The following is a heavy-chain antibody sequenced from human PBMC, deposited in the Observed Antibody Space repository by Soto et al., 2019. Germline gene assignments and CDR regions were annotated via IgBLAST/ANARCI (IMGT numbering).Heavy chain of an antibody. V-gene: IGHV2-26*01. CDR1: GFSLSNARMG. J-gene: IGHJ5*02. D-gene: IGHD2-2*01. CDR2: IFSNGEK. CDR3: ARIPVVPAAMSWFDP. Sequence: SGPTLVNPTETLTLTCTVSGFSLSNARMGVSWIRQPPGKALEWLAHIFSNGEKSYSTSLKSRLTISKDTSKSQVVLTMTNMDPVDTATYYCARIPVVPAAMSWFDPWGQGTLVTVSS.